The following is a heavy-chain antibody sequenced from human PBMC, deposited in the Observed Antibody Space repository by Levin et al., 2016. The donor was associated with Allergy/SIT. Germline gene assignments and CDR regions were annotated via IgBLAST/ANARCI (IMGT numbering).Heavy chain of an antibody. CDR1: GFTFSSYW. CDR3: ASLKWGAFDI. V-gene: IGHV3-7*03. J-gene: IGHJ3*02. Sequence: GESLKISCAASGFTFSSYWMTWVRQAPGKGLEWVANIKQDGSEKYYVDSVKGRFTISRDNAKNSLYLQMNSLRAEDTAVYYCASLKWGAFDIWGQGTMVTVSS. D-gene: IGHD7-27*01. CDR2: IKQDGSEK.